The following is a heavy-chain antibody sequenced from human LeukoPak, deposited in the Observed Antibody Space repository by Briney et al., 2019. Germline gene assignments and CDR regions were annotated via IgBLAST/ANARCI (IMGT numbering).Heavy chain of an antibody. D-gene: IGHD3-3*01. V-gene: IGHV1-69*04. CDR1: GGTFSSYA. CDR3: ARGVRDYDLPHHPYYYYGMDV. CDR2: IIPILGIA. J-gene: IGHJ6*02. Sequence: VASVKVSCKASGGTFSSYAISWVRQAPGQGLEWMGRIIPILGIANYAQKFQGRVTITADKSTSTAYMELSSLRSEDTAVYYCARGVRDYDLPHHPYYYYGMDVWGQGTTVTVSS.